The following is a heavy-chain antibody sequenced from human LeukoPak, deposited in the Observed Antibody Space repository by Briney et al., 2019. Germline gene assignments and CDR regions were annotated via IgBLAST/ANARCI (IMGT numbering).Heavy chain of an antibody. CDR1: GFTFSSYA. D-gene: IGHD3-22*01. CDR2: ISGSGGST. V-gene: IGHV3-23*01. CDR3: AKARLPTRYYYDSSGYYYAFDY. Sequence: GGSLRLSCAASGFTFSSYAMSWVRQAPGKGLEWVSAISGSGGSTYYADSVKGRFTISRDNSKNTLYLQMNSLRAEDTAVYYCAKARLPTRYYYDSSGYYYAFDYWGQGTLVTVSS. J-gene: IGHJ4*02.